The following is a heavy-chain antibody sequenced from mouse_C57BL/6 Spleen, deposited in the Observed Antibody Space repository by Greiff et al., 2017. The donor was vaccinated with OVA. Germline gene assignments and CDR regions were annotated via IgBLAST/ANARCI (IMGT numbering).Heavy chain of an antibody. D-gene: IGHD2-4*01. J-gene: IGHJ2*01. V-gene: IGHV1-9*01. CDR1: GYTFTGYW. Sequence: QVQLQQSGAELMKPGASVKLSCKATGYTFTGYWIEWVKQRPGHGLEWIGEILPGSGSTNYNEKFKGKATFTADTSSNTAYMQLSSLTTEDSAICDCAGRGDYDGGGPYFDYWGQGTTLTVSS. CDR2: ILPGSGST. CDR3: AGRGDYDGGGPYFDY.